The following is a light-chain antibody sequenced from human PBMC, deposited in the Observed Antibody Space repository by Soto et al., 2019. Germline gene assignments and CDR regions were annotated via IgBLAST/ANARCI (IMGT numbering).Light chain of an antibody. CDR1: QSVSSTY. J-gene: IGKJ1*01. V-gene: IGKV3-20*01. Sequence: EIVLTQSPGTLSLSPGERATLSCRASQSVSSTYFAWYQQRPGQAPRLLIYGASNRATGIPDRFSGSGSGTDFTLTISRLEPEDFAVYYCQQYSDSWWTFGQGTKVDIK. CDR3: QQYSDSWWT. CDR2: GAS.